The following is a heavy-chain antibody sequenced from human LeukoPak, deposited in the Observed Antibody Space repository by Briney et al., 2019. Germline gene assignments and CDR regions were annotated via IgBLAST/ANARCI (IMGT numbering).Heavy chain of an antibody. CDR2: LKQDGSEK. CDR1: GFTFSSYW. Sequence: GGSLRLSCAASGFTFSSYWMSWVRQAPGKGLEWVANLKQDGSEKYYVDSVKGRFTISRDNAKNSLYLQMNSLRAEDTAVYYCASQLTYYDFWSGYQGRDYWGQGTLVTVSS. D-gene: IGHD3-3*01. J-gene: IGHJ4*02. V-gene: IGHV3-7*01. CDR3: ASQLTYYDFWSGYQGRDY.